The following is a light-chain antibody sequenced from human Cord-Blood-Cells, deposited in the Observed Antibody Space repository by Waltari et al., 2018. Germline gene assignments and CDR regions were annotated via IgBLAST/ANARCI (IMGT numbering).Light chain of an antibody. J-gene: IGKJ2*01. Sequence: DIQMTQSPSSLSASVGDRVTITCRASQSISSYLNWYQQKPGKAPKHLIYAASSLQSGVPSRFSGRGSGTDFTLSISSLQPEDCATYYCQQSYRTPDPCGQGTKLEIK. V-gene: IGKV1-39*01. CDR2: AAS. CDR3: QQSYRTPDP. CDR1: QSISSY.